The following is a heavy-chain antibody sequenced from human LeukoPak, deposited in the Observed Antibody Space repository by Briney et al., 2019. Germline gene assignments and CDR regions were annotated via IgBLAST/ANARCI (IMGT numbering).Heavy chain of an antibody. CDR2: ISAYNGNT. Sequence: SVKVSSKASGYTFTSYGISWVRQAPGQGLEWMGRISAYNGNTNYAQKLQGRVTMTTDTSTSTAYMELRSLRSDDTAVYYCARSTIFGVSGYWGQGTLVTVSS. V-gene: IGHV1-18*01. J-gene: IGHJ4*02. CDR1: GYTFTSYG. CDR3: ARSTIFGVSGY. D-gene: IGHD3-3*01.